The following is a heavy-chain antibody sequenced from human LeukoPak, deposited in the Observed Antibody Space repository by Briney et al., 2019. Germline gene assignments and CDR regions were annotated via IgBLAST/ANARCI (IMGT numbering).Heavy chain of an antibody. V-gene: IGHV3-74*01. Sequence: GGSLRLSCADSGFTFSSHWMHWVRQAPGKGLVWVSRIKYDASSTSYADSVKGRFTISRDNAKNTLYLQMNSLRAEDTAVYYCTRGATYAYYQDYWGQGTLVTVSS. J-gene: IGHJ4*02. D-gene: IGHD1-26*01. CDR1: GFTFSSHW. CDR2: IKYDASST. CDR3: TRGATYAYYQDY.